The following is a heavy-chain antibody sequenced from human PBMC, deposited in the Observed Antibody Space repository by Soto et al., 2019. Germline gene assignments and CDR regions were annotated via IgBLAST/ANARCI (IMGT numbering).Heavy chain of an antibody. CDR2: INPDNGNT. V-gene: IGHV1-3*01. D-gene: IGHD6-19*01. CDR3: ASRYSSGWTWFDY. Sequence: QVQLVQSGAEVKKPGASVRVSCKASGYTFSGYTVHWVRQAPGQRLEWMGWINPDNGNTKYSQKFQGRVTIIRDTPASTAYMELSRLRSEDTAVYSCASRYSSGWTWFDYWGQGTLVTVSS. J-gene: IGHJ4*02. CDR1: GYTFSGYT.